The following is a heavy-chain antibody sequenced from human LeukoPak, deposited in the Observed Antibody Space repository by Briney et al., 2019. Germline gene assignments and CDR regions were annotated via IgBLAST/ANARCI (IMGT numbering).Heavy chain of an antibody. CDR2: ISRSGGST. CDR3: AKDGMSSGSFDY. Sequence: PGGSLRLSCAASGFTFSSYAMSWVRQAPGKGLEWVSAISRSGGSTYYADSVKGRFTISRDNSKNTLYLQMNSLRAEDTAVYYCAKDGMSSGSFDYWGQGTLVTVSS. CDR1: GFTFSSYA. V-gene: IGHV3-23*01. J-gene: IGHJ4*02. D-gene: IGHD6-25*01.